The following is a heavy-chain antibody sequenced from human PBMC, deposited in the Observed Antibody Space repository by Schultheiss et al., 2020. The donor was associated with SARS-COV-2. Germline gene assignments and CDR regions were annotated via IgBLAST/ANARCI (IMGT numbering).Heavy chain of an antibody. CDR1: GFTVSSNY. Sequence: GGSLRLSCAASGFTVSSNYMSWVRQAPGKGLEWVSVIYSGGSTYYADSVKGRFTISRHNSKNTLYLQMNSLKTEDTAVYYCTTAVDIVLMVYADDAFDIWDQGTMVTVSS. D-gene: IGHD2-8*01. V-gene: IGHV3-53*01. J-gene: IGHJ3*02. CDR3: TTAVDIVLMVYADDAFDI. CDR2: IYSGGST.